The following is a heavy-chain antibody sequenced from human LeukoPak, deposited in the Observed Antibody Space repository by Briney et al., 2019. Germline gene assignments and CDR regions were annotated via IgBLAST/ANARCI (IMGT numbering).Heavy chain of an antibody. Sequence: PGGSLRLSCAASGFTVSNNCMNWVRQAPGKGLEWVSVFCADGSTYYADSVKGRFTISRDIAKNTLFLHMNSLRADDTAVYYCARDSTWIQLWVFDYWGQGTLVTVSS. CDR2: FCADGST. J-gene: IGHJ4*02. CDR1: GFTVSNNC. V-gene: IGHV3-53*01. D-gene: IGHD5-18*01. CDR3: ARDSTWIQLWVFDY.